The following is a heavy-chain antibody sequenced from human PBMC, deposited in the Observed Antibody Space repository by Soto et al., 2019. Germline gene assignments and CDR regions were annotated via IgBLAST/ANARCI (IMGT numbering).Heavy chain of an antibody. V-gene: IGHV1-2*04. J-gene: IGHJ5*02. CDR3: ARGGGTIFAPLP. CDR2: IDPNSGAT. D-gene: IGHD3-16*01. Sequence: QVQLVQSGAEVKKPGASVKVSCQAFGYTFTGYYIHWVRQAPGQGLEWMAYIDPNSGATKYAQKFQGLVTLTRDTSIRAADRERTSLRSDDTAGYYGARGGGTIFAPLPWGQGTLVTVSS. CDR1: GYTFTGYY.